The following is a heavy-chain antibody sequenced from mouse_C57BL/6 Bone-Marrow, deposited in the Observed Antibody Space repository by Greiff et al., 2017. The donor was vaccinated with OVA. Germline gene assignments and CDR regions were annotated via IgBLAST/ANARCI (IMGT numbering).Heavy chain of an antibody. D-gene: IGHD2-5*01. Sequence: VQLQQSGAELVRPGTSVKMSCKASGYTFTNYWIGWAKQRPGHGLEWIGDIYPGGGYTNYNEKFKGKATLTADKSSSTAYMQFSSLTSEDSAIYYCARQAYYSSLYYFDYWGQGTTLTVSS. V-gene: IGHV1-63*01. CDR2: IYPGGGYT. CDR3: ARQAYYSSLYYFDY. J-gene: IGHJ2*01. CDR1: GYTFTNYW.